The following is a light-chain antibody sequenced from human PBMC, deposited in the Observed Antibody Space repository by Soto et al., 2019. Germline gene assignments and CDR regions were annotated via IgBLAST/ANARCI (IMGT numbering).Light chain of an antibody. J-gene: IGLJ3*02. V-gene: IGLV2-8*01. CDR2: EVT. CDR1: NSDVGAYKY. Sequence: QSALTQPPSASGSPGQSVTISCTGTNSDVGAYKYVSWYQQYPGKAPKLMIYEVTKRPSGVPDRFSGSKSGNTASLTVSGLQAEDEDDYYCTSYVGNDIWVFGGGTKLTVL. CDR3: TSYVGNDIWV.